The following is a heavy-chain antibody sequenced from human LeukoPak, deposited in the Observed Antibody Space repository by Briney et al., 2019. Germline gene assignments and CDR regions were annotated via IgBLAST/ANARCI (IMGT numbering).Heavy chain of an antibody. Sequence: PSETLSLTCTVSGGSISSSSYYWGWIRQPPGTGLEWIGSIYYSGSTYYNPSLKSRVTISVDTSKNQFSLKLSSVTAADTAVYYCARQPVPAAIHWFDPWGQGTLVTVSS. CDR1: GGSISSSSYY. CDR3: ARQPVPAAIHWFDP. V-gene: IGHV4-39*01. D-gene: IGHD2-2*01. CDR2: IYYSGST. J-gene: IGHJ5*02.